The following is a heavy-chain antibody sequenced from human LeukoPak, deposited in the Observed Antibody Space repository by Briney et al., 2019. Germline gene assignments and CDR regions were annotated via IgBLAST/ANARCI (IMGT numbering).Heavy chain of an antibody. J-gene: IGHJ3*02. CDR3: ARGPAYAFDI. V-gene: IGHV4-39*01. Sequence: PSETLSLTCTVSGGSISSSSYHWGWIRQPPGKGLEWIGSIYYSGSTYYNPSLKSRVTISVDTSKNQFSLKLSSVTAADTAVYYCARGPAYAFDIWGQGTMVTVSS. CDR2: IYYSGST. CDR1: GGSISSSSYH.